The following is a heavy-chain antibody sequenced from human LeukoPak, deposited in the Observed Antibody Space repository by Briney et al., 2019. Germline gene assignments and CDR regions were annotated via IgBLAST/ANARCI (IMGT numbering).Heavy chain of an antibody. CDR1: GLTVSRNY. CDR3: ARVSRDYTYYFDY. J-gene: IGHJ4*02. D-gene: IGHD4-11*01. V-gene: IGHV3-66*01. CDR2: IYSGGNT. Sequence: PGGSLRLSCAASGLTVSRNYMSWVRQAPGKGLEWVSVIYSGGNTYYADSVKGRFTISRDNSKNTLYLQMNSLRAEDTAVYYCARVSRDYTYYFDYWGQGTLVTVSS.